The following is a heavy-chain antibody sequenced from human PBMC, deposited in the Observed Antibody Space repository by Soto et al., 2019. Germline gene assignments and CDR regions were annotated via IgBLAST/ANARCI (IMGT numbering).Heavy chain of an antibody. CDR1: GFSLSTSGVG. CDR2: IYWDDDK. CDR3: APTLSGQLALGGGAFDI. V-gene: IGHV2-5*02. J-gene: IGHJ3*02. D-gene: IGHD6-6*01. Sequence: QITLKESGPTLVKPTQTLTLTCTFSGFSLSTSGVGVGWIRQPPGKALEWLALIYWDDDKRYSPSLKSRLTITKDTSKNQVVLTMTNMDPVDTATYYCAPTLSGQLALGGGAFDIWGQGTMVTVSS.